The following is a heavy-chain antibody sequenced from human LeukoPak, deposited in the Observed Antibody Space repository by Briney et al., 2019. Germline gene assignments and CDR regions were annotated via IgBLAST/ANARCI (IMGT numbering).Heavy chain of an antibody. V-gene: IGHV3-13*04. CDR1: GFPFSNYD. CDR2: IAITGDT. Sequence: GESLRLSCAASGFPFSNYDMHWVRQAPGKGLEWVSSIAITGDTYYLGSVKGRFTISRENAKNSLYLQMNSLRAGDTAVYYCTRGLAGGLDSWGQGTLVTVSS. CDR3: TRGLAGGLDS. D-gene: IGHD1-26*01. J-gene: IGHJ5*01.